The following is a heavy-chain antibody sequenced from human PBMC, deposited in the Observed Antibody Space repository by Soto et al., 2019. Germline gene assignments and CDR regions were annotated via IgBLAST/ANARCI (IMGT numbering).Heavy chain of an antibody. D-gene: IGHD3-22*01. J-gene: IGHJ4*02. CDR2: VSGSAAFT. CDR3: AKDYYFDNNANDYYFDY. V-gene: IGHV3-23*01. CDR1: GFTFSNYA. Sequence: GGSLRLSCVGSGFTFSNYALSRVRQAPGKGLEWVSAVSGSAAFTFYADSVKGRFTISRDNSGNTLYLQMSSLRDEDTAIYYCAKDYYFDNNANDYYFDYWGQGTLVTVSS.